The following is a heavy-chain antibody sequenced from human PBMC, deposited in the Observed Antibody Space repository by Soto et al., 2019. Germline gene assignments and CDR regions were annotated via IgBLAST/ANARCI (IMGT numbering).Heavy chain of an antibody. CDR3: ARSSNGGYYTWLDP. CDR2: LDYTGST. D-gene: IGHD5-18*01. V-gene: IGHV4-59*08. CDR1: GAAITTYY. J-gene: IGHJ5*02. Sequence: ETLSLTCRVSGAAITTYYWSWIRQPPGKGLEWIGYLDYTGSTNYTPSLNSRITTSVDTSKNQFSLKLSSVTAADTAVYYCARSSNGGYYTWLDPWGQGTLVTVSS.